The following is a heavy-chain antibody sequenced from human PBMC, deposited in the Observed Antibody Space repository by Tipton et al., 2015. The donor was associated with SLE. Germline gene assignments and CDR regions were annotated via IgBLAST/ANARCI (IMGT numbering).Heavy chain of an antibody. Sequence: TLSLTCSVSGGSINSHYWIWIRQPPGKGLEYIGNIYFSGSTNYNPSLKSRVTISRDTSKGQVSLKLSAVTAADTAVYYCARGGVEEGLEEGDWFDSWGQGTLVTVSS. CDR2: IYFSGST. CDR1: GGSINSHY. CDR3: ARGGVEEGLEEGDWFDS. D-gene: IGHD1-1*01. V-gene: IGHV4-59*11. J-gene: IGHJ5*01.